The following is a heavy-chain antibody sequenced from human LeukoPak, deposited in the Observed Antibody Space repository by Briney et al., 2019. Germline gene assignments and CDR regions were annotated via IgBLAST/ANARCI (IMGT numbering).Heavy chain of an antibody. D-gene: IGHD4-23*01. CDR3: AKDPDYGGNLGGFDF. J-gene: IGHJ4*02. CDR2: ISWNSGSI. Sequence: GRSLRLSCAASGFTFDDYAMHWVRQAPGKGLEWVSGISWNSGSIGYADSVKGRFTISRDNAKNSLYLQMNSLRAEDTALYYCAKDPDYGGNLGGFDFWGQGTLVTVYS. V-gene: IGHV3-9*01. CDR1: GFTFDDYA.